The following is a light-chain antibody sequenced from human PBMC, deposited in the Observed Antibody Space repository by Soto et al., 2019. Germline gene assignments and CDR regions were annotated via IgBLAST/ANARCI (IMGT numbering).Light chain of an antibody. J-gene: IGLJ1*01. V-gene: IGLV2-23*02. CDR2: EVS. CDR3: CSYAGSSTLV. Sequence: QSVLTQPASVSGSPGQSITISCTGTSSDVGSYNLVSWYQQHPGKAPNLMIYEVSKRPSGVSNRFSGSKSGNTASLTISGLQAEDEADYYCCSYAGSSTLVFGTGTKVTVL. CDR1: SSDVGSYNL.